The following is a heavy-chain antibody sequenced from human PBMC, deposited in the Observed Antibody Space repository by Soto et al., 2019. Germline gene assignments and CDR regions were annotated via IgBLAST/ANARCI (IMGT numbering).Heavy chain of an antibody. V-gene: IGHV3-74*01. Sequence: GGSLRLSCAASGFTFSSYWMHWVRQAPGKGLVWVSRINSDGSTTTYVDSVKGRFIISRDNAKNTLYLQMNSLRAEDTTVYYCARDRTAASADYWGQGALVTVSS. CDR2: INSDGSTT. J-gene: IGHJ4*02. CDR3: ARDRTAASADY. D-gene: IGHD2-2*01. CDR1: GFTFSSYW.